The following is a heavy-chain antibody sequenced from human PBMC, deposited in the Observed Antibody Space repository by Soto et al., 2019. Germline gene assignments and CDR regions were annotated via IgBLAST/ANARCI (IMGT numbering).Heavy chain of an antibody. CDR2: ISSSSRYR. CDR3: ARGPQGLDGRNYYIDV. V-gene: IGHV3-21*01. CDR1: GFTFSSYC. J-gene: IGHJ6*03. D-gene: IGHD3-9*01. Sequence: EVQLVESGGGLVKPGGSLRLSCAASGFTFSSYCMNWVRQAPGKGLEWVSSISSSSRYRYHADTVRGRFTTSRDNADNSLYLQMNALRPEDTAVYYCARGPQGLDGRNYYIDVWGKGTTVTVSS.